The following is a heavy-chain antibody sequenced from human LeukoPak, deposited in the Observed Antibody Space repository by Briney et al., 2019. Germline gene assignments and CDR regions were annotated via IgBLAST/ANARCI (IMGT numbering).Heavy chain of an antibody. CDR1: GFTFSSYA. J-gene: IGHJ4*02. Sequence: GGSLRLSCAASGFTFSSYAMHWVRQAPGKGLEWVAVISYDGSNKYYADSVKGRFTISRDNSKNTLYLQMNSLRAEDTAVYYCARDIEPKKGMLYWGGVDYWGQGTLVTVSS. CDR3: ARDIEPKKGMLYWGGVDY. V-gene: IGHV3-30-3*01. D-gene: IGHD2-8*01. CDR2: ISYDGSNK.